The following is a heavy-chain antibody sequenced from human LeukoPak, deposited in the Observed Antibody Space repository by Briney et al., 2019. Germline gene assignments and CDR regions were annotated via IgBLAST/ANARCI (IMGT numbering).Heavy chain of an antibody. CDR3: ARDLQFLPGH. CDR1: GYTFTNWG. CDR2: ISANSGTT. Sequence: SVTVSCKASGYTFTNWGIRWVRQAPGQGLEGMGWISANSGTTNYAQKFQGRVTITTDTSTSTGYMELRSLRSDDTAVYYCARDLQFLPGHWGQGTLVTVSS. J-gene: IGHJ4*02. V-gene: IGHV1-18*01. D-gene: IGHD2-21*01.